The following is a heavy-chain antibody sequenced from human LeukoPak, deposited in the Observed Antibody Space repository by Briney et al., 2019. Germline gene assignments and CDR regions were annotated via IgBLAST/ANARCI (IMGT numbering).Heavy chain of an antibody. D-gene: IGHD3-10*01. J-gene: IGHJ6*03. CDR3: TRDWRFGDPPFDYYYYMDV. Sequence: QSGGSLRLSCTASGFTFGDYAMSWVRQAPGKGLEWVGFIRSKAYGGTTEYAASVKGRFTISRDDSKSIAYLQMNSLKTEDTAVYYCTRDWRFGDPPFDYYYYMDVWGKGTTVTISS. CDR1: GFTFGDYA. V-gene: IGHV3-49*04. CDR2: IRSKAYGGTT.